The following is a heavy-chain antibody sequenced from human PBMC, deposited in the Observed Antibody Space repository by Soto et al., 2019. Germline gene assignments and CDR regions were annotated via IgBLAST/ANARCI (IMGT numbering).Heavy chain of an antibody. CDR1: GYTLTKLS. CDR3: ARRWLLYFDY. Sequence: QVQLVQSGAEVKKPGASVKVSCKVSGYTLTKLSMHWVRQAPGKGLEWMGNFDPEDGETICAQRFQGRVTMNEDTSTGTAYMELSSLRSDDTAVYYCARRWLLYFDYWGQGTLVTFSS. J-gene: IGHJ4*02. CDR2: FDPEDGET. D-gene: IGHD4-17*01. V-gene: IGHV1-24*01.